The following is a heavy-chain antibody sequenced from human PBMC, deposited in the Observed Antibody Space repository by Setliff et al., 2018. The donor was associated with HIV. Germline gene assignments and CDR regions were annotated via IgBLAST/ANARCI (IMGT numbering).Heavy chain of an antibody. CDR3: ARAEMATIVAFDI. D-gene: IGHD5-12*01. CDR2: IYTNGNT. CDR1: GGSISRGSYY. J-gene: IGHJ3*02. Sequence: SETLSLTCTVSGGSISRGSYYWSWIRQPAGKGLEWIGRIYTNGNTNYNPSLKSRDTVSVDTSKNHFSLKLTSVTAADTAVYYCARAEMATIVAFDIWGQGTMVTVSS. V-gene: IGHV4-61*02.